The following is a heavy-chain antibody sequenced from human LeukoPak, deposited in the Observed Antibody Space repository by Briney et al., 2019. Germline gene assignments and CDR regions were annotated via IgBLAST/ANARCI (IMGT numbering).Heavy chain of an antibody. D-gene: IGHD1-26*01. CDR3: ARQCCMVGGTIDY. CDR2: IYPGDSDT. CDR1: GYSFTSYW. J-gene: IGHJ4*02. V-gene: IGHV5-51*01. Sequence: GASLKISCKGSGYSFTSYWIGWVRQMPGKGLGWMGIIYPGDSDTRYSPSFQGQVSISADKSISTAYLQWSSLKASDTAMYYCARQCCMVGGTIDYWGQGTLVTVSS.